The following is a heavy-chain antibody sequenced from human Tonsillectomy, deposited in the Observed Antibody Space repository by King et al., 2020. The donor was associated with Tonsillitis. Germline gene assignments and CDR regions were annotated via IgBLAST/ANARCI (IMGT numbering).Heavy chain of an antibody. J-gene: IGHJ3*01. CDR1: GFTFSTYS. V-gene: IGHV3-21*01. Sequence: VQLVESGGGLVKPGGSLRLSCAASGFTFSTYSMNWVGQAPGKGLECVLSISSSSSYIYYADSVKGRFTISRDNAKNSRYLQMNSLRAEDTAVYYCARYKSAYYTFDAFDFWGQGTMVTVSS. CDR2: ISSSSSYI. D-gene: IGHD3-3*01. CDR3: ARYKSAYYTFDAFDF.